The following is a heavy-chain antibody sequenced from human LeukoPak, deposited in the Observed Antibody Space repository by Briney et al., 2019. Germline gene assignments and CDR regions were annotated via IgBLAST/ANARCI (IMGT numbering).Heavy chain of an antibody. CDR3: ARAMSIAARPQTIFDY. D-gene: IGHD6-6*01. J-gene: IGHJ4*02. Sequence: SETLSLTCAVSGVAISRGGYVWNWIRQPPGKGLEWIGTFYHGGSTYYNPSLKSRVTISVDTSKNQFSLNLTSVTAADTAVYYCARAMSIAARPQTIFDYWGQGTLVTVSS. CDR2: FYHGGST. V-gene: IGHV4-39*07. CDR1: GVAISRGGYV.